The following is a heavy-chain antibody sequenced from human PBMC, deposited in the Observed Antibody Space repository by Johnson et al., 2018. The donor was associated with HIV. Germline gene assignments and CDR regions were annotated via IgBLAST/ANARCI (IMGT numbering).Heavy chain of an antibody. CDR2: INSDGSST. CDR1: GFTFDDYG. Sequence: VQLVESGGGVARPGGSLRLSCAASGFTFDDYGMNWVRQAPGKGLEWVSGINSDGSSTSYADSVKGRFTISRDNAKNTLYLHMNSLRAEDTAVYYCASGRVWFGELSSAFDIWGQGTMVTVSS. CDR3: ASGRVWFGELSSAFDI. D-gene: IGHD3-10*01. J-gene: IGHJ3*02. V-gene: IGHV3-20*04.